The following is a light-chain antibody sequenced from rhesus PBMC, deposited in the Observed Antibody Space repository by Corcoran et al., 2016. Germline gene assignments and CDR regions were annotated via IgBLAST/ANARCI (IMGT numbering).Light chain of an antibody. CDR1: QSLSTY. CDR3: QQGYSYPLT. CDR2: RAS. J-gene: IGKJ4*01. V-gene: IGKV1-43*03. Sequence: DIQMTQSPSSLSASVGDRVTITCQASQSLSTYLNWYQQKPGKIPKLLIYRASSLQSGIPSRFSGSGSWTDFTLTSSSLQPEDFATYDCQQGYSYPLTFGGGTKVELK.